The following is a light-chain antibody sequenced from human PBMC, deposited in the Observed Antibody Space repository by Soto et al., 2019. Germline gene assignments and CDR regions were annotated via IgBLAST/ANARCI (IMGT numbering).Light chain of an antibody. Sequence: EIVMTQSPATPSGSAGERATLAGRASQSVNSNLAWYQQKPGQALRLLIYAASGRATGSPDRFSGSGSGTDFTLTISRLEPEDFAVYYCQQYGSSGTFGQGTKVDI. J-gene: IGKJ1*01. CDR3: QQYGSSGT. CDR2: AAS. V-gene: IGKV3-20*01. CDR1: QSVNSN.